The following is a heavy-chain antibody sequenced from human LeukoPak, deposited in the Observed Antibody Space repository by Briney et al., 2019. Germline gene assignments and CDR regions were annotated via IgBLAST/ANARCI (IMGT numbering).Heavy chain of an antibody. CDR3: ARQPPQYYGMDV. D-gene: IGHD1-14*01. Sequence: PWDTLSLTCTVSGGSFSNYYWSWIRQPAGKGLEWIVRIYTSGSTNYNPSVKSRFTMSVDTSNNQFSLKLTSVTAADTAVYYCARQPPQYYGMDVWGQGTTVTVSS. CDR2: IYTSGST. J-gene: IGHJ6*02. V-gene: IGHV4-4*07. CDR1: GGSFSNYY.